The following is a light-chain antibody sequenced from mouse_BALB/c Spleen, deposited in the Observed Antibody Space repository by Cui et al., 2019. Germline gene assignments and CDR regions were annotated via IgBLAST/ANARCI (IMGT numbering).Light chain of an antibody. CDR2: VTT. CDR3: QQWSSYPRT. Sequence: QIFLTQSPAIMSESPGEKVTLTCSASSRISYVKWDKQNAGTPPRLLIYVTTNMGCGNPGRFSGRASGTAYSLRISRMEAEDAATYYCQQWSSYPRTFGGGTKLEIK. J-gene: IGKJ1*01. V-gene: IGKV4-55*01. CDR1: SRISY.